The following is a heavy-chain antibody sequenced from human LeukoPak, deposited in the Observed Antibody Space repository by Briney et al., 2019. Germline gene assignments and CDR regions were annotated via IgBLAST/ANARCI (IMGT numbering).Heavy chain of an antibody. CDR2: IIPILGIA. V-gene: IGHV1-69*04. CDR3: ARDRVSGRNADYFDY. CDR1: GGTFSSYA. J-gene: IGHJ4*02. D-gene: IGHD1-26*01. Sequence: ASVKVSCKASGGTFSSYAISWVRQAPGQGLEWMGRIIPILGIANYAQKFQGRVTMTRDTSINTAYMELSSLRSDDTAVYYCARDRVSGRNADYFDYWGQGTLVTVSS.